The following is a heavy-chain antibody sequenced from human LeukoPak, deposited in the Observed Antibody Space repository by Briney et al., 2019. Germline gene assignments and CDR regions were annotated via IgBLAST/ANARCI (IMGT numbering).Heavy chain of an antibody. CDR1: GFSFISYE. CDR2: ISTGGNTI. Sequence: GGSLRLSCAASGFSFISYEMNWVRQAPGEGLEWVSCISTGGNTIYYADSVKGRFTVSRDNARNSLFLQLNSLRAEDTAVYYCARDGPGYSFDSWGQGTLVTVSS. D-gene: IGHD5-18*01. V-gene: IGHV3-48*03. CDR3: ARDGPGYSFDS. J-gene: IGHJ4*02.